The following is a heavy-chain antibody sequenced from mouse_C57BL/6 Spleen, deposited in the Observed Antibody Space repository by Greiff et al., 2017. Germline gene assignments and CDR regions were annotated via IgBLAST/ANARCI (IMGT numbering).Heavy chain of an antibody. CDR3: ARDTPSNYYCSRMDD. V-gene: IGHV5-4*01. Sequence: EVHLVESGGGLVKPGGSLKLSCAASGFTFSSYAMSWVRQTPEKRLECVATISDGGSYTYYPDNVKGRFTISSANVKNNLYLPMVHLKSEYTAMYYCARDTPSNYYCSRMDDWGQGTSGTVS. D-gene: IGHD1-1*01. J-gene: IGHJ4*01. CDR2: ISDGGSYT. CDR1: GFTFSSYA.